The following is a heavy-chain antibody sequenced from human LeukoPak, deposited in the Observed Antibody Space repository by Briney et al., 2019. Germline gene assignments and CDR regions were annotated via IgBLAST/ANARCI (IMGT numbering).Heavy chain of an antibody. CDR1: LFTFSSYA. Sequence: GGSLRLSCAASLFTFSSYAMSCVRQAPGKGVEWVSAISGSGGSTYYADSVKGRFTISRDNSKNTMYLQMNSLRAEDTAVYYCAKGDGDLNWGEGTLGTVSS. J-gene: IGHJ4*02. V-gene: IGHV3-23*01. D-gene: IGHD4-17*01. CDR2: ISGSGGST. CDR3: AKGDGDLN.